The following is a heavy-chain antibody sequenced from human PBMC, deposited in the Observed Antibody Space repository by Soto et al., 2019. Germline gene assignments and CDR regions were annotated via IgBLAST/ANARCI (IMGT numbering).Heavy chain of an antibody. Sequence: GASVKVSCKASGYTFTSYAMHWVRQAPGQRLEWMGWINAGNGNTKYSQKFQGRVTITRDTSASTAYMELSSLRSEDTAVYYCARCRQSIAARPETPGMDVWGQGTTVTVSS. CDR2: INAGNGNT. CDR3: ARCRQSIAARPETPGMDV. D-gene: IGHD6-6*01. CDR1: GYTFTSYA. V-gene: IGHV1-3*01. J-gene: IGHJ6*02.